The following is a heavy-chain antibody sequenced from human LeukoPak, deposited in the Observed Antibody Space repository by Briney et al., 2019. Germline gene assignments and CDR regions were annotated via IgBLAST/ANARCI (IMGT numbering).Heavy chain of an antibody. Sequence: GGSLRLSCAASGFTVSSNYMSWVRQASGKGLVWVSVIYSGGSVIYSGGTTYYADAVKGRFTISRVNCKDTVYLQMNSLIFVGTAGYYCARGPASSGLAAFDMWGQGTMVTVSS. D-gene: IGHD3-16*01. CDR3: ARGPASSGLAAFDM. J-gene: IGHJ3*02. V-gene: IGHV3-53*01. CDR1: GFTVSSNY. CDR2: IYSGGTT.